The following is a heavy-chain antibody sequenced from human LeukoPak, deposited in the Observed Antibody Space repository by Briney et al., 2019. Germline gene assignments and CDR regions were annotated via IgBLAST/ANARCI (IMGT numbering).Heavy chain of an antibody. J-gene: IGHJ4*02. D-gene: IGHD6-13*01. V-gene: IGHV4-39*01. Sequence: KASETLSLTCTVSGGSISSSSYYWGWIRQPPGKGLEWIGSIYYSGGTYYNPSLKSRVTISVDTSKNQFSLKLSSVTAADTAVYYCARLSSSWYGWGQGTLVTVSS. CDR2: IYYSGGT. CDR1: GGSISSSSYY. CDR3: ARLSSSWYG.